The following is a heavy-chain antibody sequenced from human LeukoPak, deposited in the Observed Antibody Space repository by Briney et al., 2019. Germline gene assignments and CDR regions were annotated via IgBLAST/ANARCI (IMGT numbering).Heavy chain of an antibody. J-gene: IGHJ4*02. D-gene: IGHD5-24*01. CDR3: AIHKDGFNFAY. CDR2: IYKSGST. CDR1: GGSISSSSYY. Sequence: PSQTLSLTCTVSGGSISSSSYYWGWIRQPPGKGLEWLGSIYKSGSTYYNPSLTSRVTISVDTSKNKFSLNLSSVTATHTAQDFCAIHKDGFNFAYWGEGGLVSVSS. V-gene: IGHV4-39*01.